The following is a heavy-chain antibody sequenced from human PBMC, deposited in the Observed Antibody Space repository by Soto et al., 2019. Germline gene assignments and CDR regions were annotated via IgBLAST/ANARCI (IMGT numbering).Heavy chain of an antibody. CDR2: INPSGGST. D-gene: IGHD6-6*01. Sequence: GAAVKVSCKASGYTFTSYYMNWLRQAPGQGLEWMGIINPSGGSTSYAQKFQGRVTMTRDTSTSTVYMELSSLRSEDTAVYYCARVAGIAARTTDYWGQGTLVTVSS. V-gene: IGHV1-46*01. J-gene: IGHJ4*02. CDR1: GYTFTSYY. CDR3: ARVAGIAARTTDY.